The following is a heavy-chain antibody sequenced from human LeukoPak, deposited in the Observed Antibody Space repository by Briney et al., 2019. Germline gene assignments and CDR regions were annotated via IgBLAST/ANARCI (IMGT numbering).Heavy chain of an antibody. D-gene: IGHD5-24*01. CDR1: GGSISSSANF. Sequence: SETLSLTCTVSGGSISSSANFWGWVRQPQGRGLEWIASTYYSRNTYYNPSLKSRITISVDTSKNQFSLKLSSVTAADTAVYYCARHEEEDGYNAKTFDYWGQGTLVTVSS. CDR3: ARHEEEDGYNAKTFDY. J-gene: IGHJ4*02. CDR2: TYYSRNT. V-gene: IGHV4-39*01.